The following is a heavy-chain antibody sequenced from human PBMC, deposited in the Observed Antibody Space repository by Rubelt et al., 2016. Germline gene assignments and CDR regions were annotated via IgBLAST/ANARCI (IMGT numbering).Heavy chain of an antibody. CDR1: GGSISSYY. D-gene: IGHD3-10*01. CDR2: INYSGST. V-gene: IGHV4-59*12. J-gene: IGHJ4*02. Sequence: QLQLRESGPGLVKPSETLSLTCTVSGGSISSYYWSWIRQPPGKGLEWIGYINYSGSTNYNPSLKSRVTISVDTSKNQFSLRLSSVTAADTAVYYCAREGGVSGSYFFDYWGQGTLVTVSS. CDR3: AREGGVSGSYFFDY.